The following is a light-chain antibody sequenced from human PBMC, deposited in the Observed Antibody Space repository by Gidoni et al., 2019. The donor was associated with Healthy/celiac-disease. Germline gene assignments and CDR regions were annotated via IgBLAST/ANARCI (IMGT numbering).Light chain of an antibody. J-gene: IGKJ5*01. CDR3: QQRSNWPPIT. V-gene: IGKV3-11*01. Sequence: IVLTQYPAPLSLSPGERATLSCSASQSVSSYLDWYQQKPGQAPSLLIYEASNRATGIPARFSGSGSGTDVTLAISSLEPEDFAVYYCQQRSNWPPITFGQXTRLEIK. CDR2: EAS. CDR1: QSVSSY.